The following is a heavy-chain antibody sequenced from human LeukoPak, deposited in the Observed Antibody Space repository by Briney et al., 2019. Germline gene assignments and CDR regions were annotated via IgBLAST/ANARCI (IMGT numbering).Heavy chain of an antibody. D-gene: IGHD3-3*01. CDR3: ARCRRDYDFWSGYLTFDY. J-gene: IGHJ4*02. CDR2: ISAYNGNT. CDR1: GYTFTSYG. V-gene: IGHV1-18*01. Sequence: ASVKVSCKASGYTFTSYGISWVRQAPGQGLEWMGWISAYNGNTNYAQKLQGRVTMTTDTSKSTAYMELRSLRSDDTAVYYCARCRRDYDFWSGYLTFDYWGQGTLVTVSS.